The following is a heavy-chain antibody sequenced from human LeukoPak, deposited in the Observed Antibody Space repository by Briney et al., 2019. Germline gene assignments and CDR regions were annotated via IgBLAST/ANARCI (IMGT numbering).Heavy chain of an antibody. CDR3: TRKLVQ. CDR1: GFTFSSYA. D-gene: IGHD1-7*01. V-gene: IGHV3-7*02. J-gene: IGHJ4*02. CDR2: IKPDRSET. Sequence: GGSLRLSCAASGFTFSSYAMHWVRQAPGKGLEWVANIKPDRSETYYVDAVKGRFTISRDNAKNSLFLQMNSLRSEDTAVYYCTRKLVQWGQGTLVTVSS.